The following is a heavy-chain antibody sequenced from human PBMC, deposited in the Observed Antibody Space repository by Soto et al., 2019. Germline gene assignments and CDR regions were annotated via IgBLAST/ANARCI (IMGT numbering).Heavy chain of an antibody. V-gene: IGHV3-33*01. CDR2: IWSDGSNK. CDR1: GFTFSSYG. D-gene: IGHD3-16*01. CDR3: GGGGVGNTLGALNWFPP. Sequence: QVQLVESGGGVVQPGRSLRLSCAASGFTFSSYGMHWVRQAPGKGLEWVAVIWSDGSNKYYADSVKGRFTISRDNSKNPLYLQKNSLRAGEPGGFYWGGGGVGNTLGALNWFPPGGQ. J-gene: IGHJ5*02.